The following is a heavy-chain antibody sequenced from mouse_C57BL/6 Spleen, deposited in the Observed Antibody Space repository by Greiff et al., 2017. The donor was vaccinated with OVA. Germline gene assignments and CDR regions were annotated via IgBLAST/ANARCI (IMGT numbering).Heavy chain of an antibody. V-gene: IGHV5-17*01. J-gene: IGHJ3*01. CDR2: ISSGSSTI. D-gene: IGHD2-2*01. Sequence: EVQRVESGGGLVKPGGSLKLSCAASGFTFSDYGMHWVRQAPEKGLEWVAYISSGSSTIYYADTVKGGFTISRDNAKNTLFLQMTSLRSEDTAMYYCARQRGYTWFAYWGQGTLVTVSA. CDR3: ARQRGYTWFAY. CDR1: GFTFSDYG.